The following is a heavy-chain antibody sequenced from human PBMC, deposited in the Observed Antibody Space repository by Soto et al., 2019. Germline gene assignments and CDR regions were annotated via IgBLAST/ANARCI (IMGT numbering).Heavy chain of an antibody. D-gene: IGHD6-6*01. CDR3: AREYSSYDVYYYYGMDV. J-gene: IGHJ6*02. V-gene: IGHV3-48*01. Sequence: PGGSLRLSCAASGFTFSSYSMNWVRQAPGKGLEWVSYISSSGRTIYYADSVKGRFTISRDNAKNSLYLQMNSLRAEDTAVYYCAREYSSYDVYYYYGMDVWAQGTTVTVSS. CDR2: ISSSGRTI. CDR1: GFTFSSYS.